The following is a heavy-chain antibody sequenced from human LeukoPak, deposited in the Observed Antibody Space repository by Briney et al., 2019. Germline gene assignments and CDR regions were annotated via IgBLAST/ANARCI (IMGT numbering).Heavy chain of an antibody. Sequence: SETLSLTCAVYGGSLSGSYWSWIRQPPGKGLEWIGEINHSGSANYNPSLKSRVTISVDTSKNQFSLKLSSVTAADTAVYYCARSASGYSGYAGYWGQGTLVTVSS. CDR3: ARSASGYSGYAGY. CDR2: INHSGSA. V-gene: IGHV4-34*01. D-gene: IGHD5-12*01. J-gene: IGHJ4*02. CDR1: GGSLSGSY.